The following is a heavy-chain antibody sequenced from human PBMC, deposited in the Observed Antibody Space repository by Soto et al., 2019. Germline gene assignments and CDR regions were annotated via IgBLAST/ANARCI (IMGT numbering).Heavy chain of an antibody. V-gene: IGHV1-69*05. CDR2: IIPIFGTA. Sequence: GASVKVSCKASGGTFSSYAISWVRQAPGQGLEWMGGIIPIFGTANYADSVKGRFTISRDNSKNTLNLQMNSLRAEDTAVYYCAKGAVTTNSIFAYWGQGTLVTVSS. CDR1: GGTFSSYA. J-gene: IGHJ4*02. D-gene: IGHD4-17*01. CDR3: AKGAVTTNSIFAY.